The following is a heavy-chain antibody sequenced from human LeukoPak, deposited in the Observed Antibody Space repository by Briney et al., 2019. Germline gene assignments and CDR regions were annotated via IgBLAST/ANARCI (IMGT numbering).Heavy chain of an antibody. Sequence: SETLSLTCTVSGGSISSGSYYWIWIRQPAGKGLEWIGRIYTSGSTNYNPSLKSRVTISVDTSKNQFSLKLSSVTAADTAVYYCARVSRLGIPDYWGQGTLVTVSS. CDR1: GGSISSGSYY. J-gene: IGHJ4*02. V-gene: IGHV4-61*02. CDR3: ARVSRLGIPDY. D-gene: IGHD7-27*01. CDR2: IYTSGST.